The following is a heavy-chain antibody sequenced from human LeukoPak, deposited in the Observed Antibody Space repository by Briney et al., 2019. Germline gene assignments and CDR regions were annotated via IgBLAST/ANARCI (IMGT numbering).Heavy chain of an antibody. J-gene: IGHJ1*01. CDR3: ARVGAICSSTSCYHYFQH. D-gene: IGHD2-2*01. V-gene: IGHV1-69*13. Sequence: SVKVSCKASGGTFSSYAISWVRQAPGQGLEWMGGIIPIFGTANYAQKFQGRVTITADESTSTAYMELSSLRSEDAAVYYCARVGAICSSTSCYHYFQHWGQGTLVTVSS. CDR1: GGTFSSYA. CDR2: IIPIFGTA.